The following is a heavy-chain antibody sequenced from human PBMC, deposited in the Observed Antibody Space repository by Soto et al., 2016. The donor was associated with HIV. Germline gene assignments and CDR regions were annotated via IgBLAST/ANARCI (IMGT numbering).Heavy chain of an antibody. V-gene: IGHV3-74*01. D-gene: IGHD6-13*01. CDR2: INSDGSDT. CDR1: GFTLSKYW. J-gene: IGHJ4*02. Sequence: EVQLVESGGDSIQTGGPLRLSCVVSGFTLSKYWMHWVRQAPGKGLMWVSHINSDGSDTTYADSVKGRFIISRDNAKNTLYLQMNSLKVEDTAVYYCARGEYSSSWTFDFWGQGTLVTVPS. CDR3: ARGEYSSSWTFDF.